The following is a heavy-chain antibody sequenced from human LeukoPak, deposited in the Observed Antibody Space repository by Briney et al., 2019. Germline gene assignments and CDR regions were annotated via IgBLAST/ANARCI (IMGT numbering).Heavy chain of an antibody. CDR3: ARRTRPIDY. Sequence: SETLSLTCTVSGGSISSSSYYWGWIRQLPGKGLEWIGSIYYSGSTYYNPSLKSRVTISVDTSKNQFSLKLSSVTAADTAVYYCARRTRPIDYWGQGTLVTVSS. J-gene: IGHJ4*02. V-gene: IGHV4-39*01. CDR1: GGSISSSSYY. CDR2: IYYSGST.